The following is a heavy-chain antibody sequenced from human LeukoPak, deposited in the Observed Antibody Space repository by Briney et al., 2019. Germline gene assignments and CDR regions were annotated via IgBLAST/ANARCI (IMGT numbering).Heavy chain of an antibody. CDR1: GGSFSGYY. D-gene: IGHD5-12*01. J-gene: IGHJ4*02. CDR2: IYYSGST. CDR3: ARGKEWLRYPIDY. V-gene: IGHV4-34*09. Sequence: PSETLSLTCAVYGGSFSGYYWSWIRQPPGKGLEWIGYIYYSGSTYYNPSLKSRVTISVDTSKTQFSLKPSSVTAADTAVYYCARGKEWLRYPIDYWGQGTLVTVSS.